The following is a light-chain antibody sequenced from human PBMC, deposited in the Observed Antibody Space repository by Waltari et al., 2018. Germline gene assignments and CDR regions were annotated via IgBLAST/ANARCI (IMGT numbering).Light chain of an antibody. J-gene: IGKJ1*01. Sequence: EIVLTQSPGTLSLSPGERATLSCRASQSVIRNYLAWYQHKPGQAPRLLIYGASSRATGIPDMFSGSGSGTDFTLTISRLEPEDFAVYYCQQYGTSRTFGQGTKVEI. CDR1: QSVIRNY. CDR3: QQYGTSRT. CDR2: GAS. V-gene: IGKV3-20*01.